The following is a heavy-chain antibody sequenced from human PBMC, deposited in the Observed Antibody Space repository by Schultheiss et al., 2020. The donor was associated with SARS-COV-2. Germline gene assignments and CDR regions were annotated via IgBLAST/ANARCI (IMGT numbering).Heavy chain of an antibody. D-gene: IGHD2-2*01. CDR3: AYQTSSSDFDY. Sequence: GGSLRLSCSASGFTFSSCAMHWVRQAPGKGLKWVSYISSSSSYTNYADSVKGRFTISRDNAKNSLSLQMNSLRAEDTAVYYCAYQTSSSDFDYWGQGTLVTVSS. J-gene: IGHJ4*02. V-gene: IGHV3-21*05. CDR2: ISSSSSYT. CDR1: GFTFSSCA.